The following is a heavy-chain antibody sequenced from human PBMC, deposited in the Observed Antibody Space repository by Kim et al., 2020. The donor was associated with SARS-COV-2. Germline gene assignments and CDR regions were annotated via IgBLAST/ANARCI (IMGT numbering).Heavy chain of an antibody. CDR2: INHSGST. CDR1: GGSFSGYY. CDR3: ARDPRTGEDY. Sequence: SETLSLTCAVYGGSFSGYYWSWIRQPPGKGLEWIGEINHSGSTNYNPSLKSRVTISVDTSKNQFSLKLSSVTAADTAVYYCARDPRTGEDYWGQGTLVTV. J-gene: IGHJ4*02. V-gene: IGHV4-34*01. D-gene: IGHD1-1*01.